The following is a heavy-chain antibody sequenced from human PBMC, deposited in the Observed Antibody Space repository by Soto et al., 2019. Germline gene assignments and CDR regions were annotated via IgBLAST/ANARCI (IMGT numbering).Heavy chain of an antibody. V-gene: IGHV3-30-3*01. D-gene: IGHD6-6*01. CDR2: ISYDGSNK. J-gene: IGHJ6*02. Sequence: PGGCLGLGCAASGLTVNSYAMHLFRQTPGKGLEWVAVISYDGSNKYYADSVKGRFTISRDNSKNTLYLQMNSLRAEDTAVYYCARDRSSSLDYYYYSGMDVRGQGTTVTVSS. CDR3: ARDRSSSLDYYYYSGMDV. CDR1: GLTVNSYA.